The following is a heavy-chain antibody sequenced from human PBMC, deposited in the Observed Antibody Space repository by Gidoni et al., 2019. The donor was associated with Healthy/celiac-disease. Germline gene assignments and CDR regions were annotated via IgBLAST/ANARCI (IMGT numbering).Heavy chain of an antibody. J-gene: IGHJ4*02. CDR1: GYTFTSYY. Sequence: QVQLVQSGAEVKKPGASLKVSCKASGYTFTSYYMHWVRQAPGQGLEWMGIINPSGGSTSYAQKFQGRVTMTRDTSTSTVYMELSSLRSEDTAVYYCARDLGGFGMVRGVIYDWGQGTLVTVSS. V-gene: IGHV1-46*01. CDR2: INPSGGST. D-gene: IGHD3-10*01. CDR3: ARDLGGFGMVRGVIYD.